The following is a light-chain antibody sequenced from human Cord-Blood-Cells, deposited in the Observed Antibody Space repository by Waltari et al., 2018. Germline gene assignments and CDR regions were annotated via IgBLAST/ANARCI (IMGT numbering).Light chain of an antibody. V-gene: IGKV4-1*01. Sequence: DIVMTQSPDSLAVSLGERATTTCKSSQSVLYSSNNKNYLAWYQQKPGPPPKLLIYWASTRESGVPDRFSGSGSGTDFTLTISSLQAEDVAVYYCQQYYSTPLTFGGGTKVEIK. CDR3: QQYYSTPLT. CDR1: QSVLYSSNNKNY. CDR2: WAS. J-gene: IGKJ4*01.